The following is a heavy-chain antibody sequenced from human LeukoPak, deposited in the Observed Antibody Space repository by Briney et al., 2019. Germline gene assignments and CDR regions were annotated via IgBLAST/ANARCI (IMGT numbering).Heavy chain of an antibody. CDR2: INPNSGGT. V-gene: IGHV1-2*02. Sequence: ASVKVSCKASGYTFTAYYIHWVRQAPGQGLEWMGWINPNSGGTNYAQKFQGRVTLTRDTSITTAYMELSRLRFDDTAVYYCAKARGLYCSSTSCYDCDVWGKGTTVTVSS. CDR1: GYTFTAYY. CDR3: AKARGLYCSSTSCYDCDV. J-gene: IGHJ6*04. D-gene: IGHD2-2*01.